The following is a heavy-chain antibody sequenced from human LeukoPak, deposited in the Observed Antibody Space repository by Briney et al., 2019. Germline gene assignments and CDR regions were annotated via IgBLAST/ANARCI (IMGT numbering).Heavy chain of an antibody. J-gene: IGHJ4*02. CDR2: INPNSGGT. Sequence: ASVKVSCKASGYTFTGYYMHWVRQAPGQGLEWMGRINPNSGGTNYAQKFQGRVTMTRDTYISTAYMELSRLRSDDTAVYYCARDRRSSWFPFDYWGQGTLVTVSS. CDR3: ARDRRSSWFPFDY. CDR1: GYTFTGYY. D-gene: IGHD6-13*01. V-gene: IGHV1-2*06.